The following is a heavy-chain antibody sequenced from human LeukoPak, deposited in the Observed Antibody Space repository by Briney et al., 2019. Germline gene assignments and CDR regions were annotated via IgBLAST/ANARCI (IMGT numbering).Heavy chain of an antibody. D-gene: IGHD6-13*01. CDR3: ARDLDSSSWYPTYYYGMDV. Sequence: ASVKVSCTASGYTFTSYGISWVRQAPGQGLEWMGWISAYNGNTNYAQKRQGRVTMTTDTSTSTAYMELRSLRSDDTAVYYCARDLDSSSWYPTYYYGMDVWGQGTTVTVSS. V-gene: IGHV1-18*01. CDR1: GYTFTSYG. J-gene: IGHJ6*02. CDR2: ISAYNGNT.